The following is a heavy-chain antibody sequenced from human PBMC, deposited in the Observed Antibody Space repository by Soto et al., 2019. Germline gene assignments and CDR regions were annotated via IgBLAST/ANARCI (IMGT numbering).Heavy chain of an antibody. CDR2: VSGTASNT. J-gene: IGHJ4*01. D-gene: IGHD6-19*01. Sequence: GGSLRLSCAASGFTFTSYAMTWVRQAPGKGLEWVSAVSGTASNTFYADSVKGRVTISRDNSKNTLQRQMDSLRVEDAAVYFCAPISVVPVDYWGDGTLVTVSS. V-gene: IGHV3-23*01. CDR1: GFTFTSYA. CDR3: APISVVPVDY.